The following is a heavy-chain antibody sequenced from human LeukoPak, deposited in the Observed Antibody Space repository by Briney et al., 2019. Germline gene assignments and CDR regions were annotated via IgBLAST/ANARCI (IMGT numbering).Heavy chain of an antibody. D-gene: IGHD3-16*01. CDR3: AKDGAGHGYGGGYYFDY. Sequence: GRSLRLSCAASGFTFDDYAMHWVRQAPGKGLEWVSGISWNSGSIGYADSVKGRFTISRDNAKNSLYLQMNSLRAEDTALYYCAKDGAGHGYGGGYYFDYWGQGTLVTVSS. CDR2: ISWNSGSI. J-gene: IGHJ4*02. CDR1: GFTFDDYA. V-gene: IGHV3-9*01.